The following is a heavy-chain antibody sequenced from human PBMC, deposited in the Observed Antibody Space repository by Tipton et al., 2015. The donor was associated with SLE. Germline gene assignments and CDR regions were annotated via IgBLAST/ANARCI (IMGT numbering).Heavy chain of an antibody. CDR1: GGSISSSSYY. J-gene: IGHJ4*02. CDR2: IYYSGST. V-gene: IGHV4-39*07. CDR3: ARDLNGDFDY. D-gene: IGHD4-17*01. Sequence: LRLSCTVSGGSISSSSYYWGWIRQPPGKGLEWIGSIYYSGSTNYNPSLKSRVTISVDTSKNQFSLKLSSVTAADTAVYYCARDLNGDFDYWGQGTLVTVSS.